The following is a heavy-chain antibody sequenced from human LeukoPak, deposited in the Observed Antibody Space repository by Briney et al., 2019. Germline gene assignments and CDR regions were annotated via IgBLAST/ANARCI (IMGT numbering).Heavy chain of an antibody. J-gene: IGHJ6*02. CDR1: GFTFSSYS. Sequence: GGSLRLSCAASGFTFSSYSMKWVRQAPGKGLEWVSSISSSSSYIYYADSVKGRFTISRDNAKNSLYLQMNSLRAEDTAAYYCASIRGGNGYYYGMDVWGQGTTVTVSS. CDR2: ISSSSSYI. V-gene: IGHV3-21*01. CDR3: ASIRGGNGYYYGMDV. D-gene: IGHD1-1*01.